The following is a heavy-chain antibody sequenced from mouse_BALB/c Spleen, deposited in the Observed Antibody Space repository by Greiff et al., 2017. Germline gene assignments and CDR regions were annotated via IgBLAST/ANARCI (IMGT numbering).Heavy chain of an antibody. CDR2: IWSGGST. Sequence: QVQLQQSGPGLVQPSQSLSITCTVSGFSLTSYGVHWVRQSPGKGLEWLGVIWSGGSTDYNAAFISRLSISKDNSKSQVFFKMNSLQANDTAIYYCARNGDYDGHYYAMDYWGQGTSVTVSS. CDR1: GFSLTSYG. CDR3: ARNGDYDGHYYAMDY. J-gene: IGHJ4*01. V-gene: IGHV2-2*02. D-gene: IGHD2-4*01.